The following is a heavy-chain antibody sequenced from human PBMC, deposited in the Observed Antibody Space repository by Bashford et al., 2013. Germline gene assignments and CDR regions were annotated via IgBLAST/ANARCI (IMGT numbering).Heavy chain of an antibody. Sequence: SETLSLTCTVSGGSISSYYWSWIRQPPGKGLEWIGYIYYSGSTNYNPSLKSRVTISVDTSKNQFSLKLSSVTAADTAVYYCAGLTYYDFWSGYYYWFDPWGQGTLVTVSS. CDR3: AGLTYYDFWSGYYYWFDP. V-gene: IGHV4-59*01. D-gene: IGHD3-3*01. CDR1: GGSISSYY. J-gene: IGHJ5*02. CDR2: IYYSGST.